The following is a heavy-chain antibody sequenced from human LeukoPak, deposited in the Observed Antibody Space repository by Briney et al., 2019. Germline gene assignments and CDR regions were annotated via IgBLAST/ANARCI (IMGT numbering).Heavy chain of an antibody. D-gene: IGHD3-9*01. CDR1: GFTFSSYE. V-gene: IGHV3-48*03. J-gene: IGHJ6*04. CDR2: ISSSGSTI. CDR3: AREYNFDWSPDGMDV. Sequence: GGSLRLSCEASGFTFSSYEMNWVRQAPGKGLEWVSYISSSGSTIYYADSVKGRFTISRDNAKNSLYLQMNSLRAEDTAVYYCAREYNFDWSPDGMDVWGKGTTVTVPS.